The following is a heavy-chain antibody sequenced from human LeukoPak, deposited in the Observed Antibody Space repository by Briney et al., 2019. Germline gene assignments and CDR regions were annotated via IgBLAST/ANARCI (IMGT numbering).Heavy chain of an antibody. CDR3: ARQDRYCSGGSCYPAFDY. Sequence: SETLSLTCTVSGGSISSYYWSWIRQPPGKGLEWIGYIYYSGSTNYNPSLKSRVTISVDTSKNQFSLKLSSVTAADTAMYYCARQDRYCSGGSCYPAFDYWGQGTLVTVSS. J-gene: IGHJ4*01. CDR2: IYYSGST. CDR1: GGSISSYY. V-gene: IGHV4-59*08. D-gene: IGHD2-15*01.